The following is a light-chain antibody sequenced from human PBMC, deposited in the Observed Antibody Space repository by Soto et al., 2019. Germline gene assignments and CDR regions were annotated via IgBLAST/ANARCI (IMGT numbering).Light chain of an antibody. CDR2: KNN. CDR3: AAWDDNLSGVV. V-gene: IGLV1-47*01. Sequence: QSVLTQPPSASGTPGQRVTICCSGSGSNIGSNYVYWYQQLPGTAPKLLVYKNNQRPSGVPDRFSGSKSDTSGSLAISGLRSEDEADYYCAAWDDNLSGVVFGGGTKLTVL. J-gene: IGLJ2*01. CDR1: GSNIGSNY.